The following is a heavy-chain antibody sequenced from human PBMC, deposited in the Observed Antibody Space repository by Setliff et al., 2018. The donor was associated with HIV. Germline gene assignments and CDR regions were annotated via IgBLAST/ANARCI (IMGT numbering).Heavy chain of an antibody. J-gene: IGHJ3*02. CDR1: GGSISSYY. V-gene: IGHV4-59*08. CDR3: ARGQGCGGGCHYAFEM. D-gene: IGHD2-21*02. Sequence: SETLSLTCTVSGGSISSYYWSWIRQPPGKGLEWIGYMYYSGNTNYNPSLKSRVTISVDTSKSQFSLKLTSVTAADTAVYYCARGQGCGGGCHYAFEMWGQGTMVTVSS. CDR2: MYYSGNT.